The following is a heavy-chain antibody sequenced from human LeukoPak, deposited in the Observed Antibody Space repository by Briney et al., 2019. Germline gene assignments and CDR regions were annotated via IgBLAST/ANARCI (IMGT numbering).Heavy chain of an antibody. V-gene: IGHV1-3*01. D-gene: IGHD1-1*01. J-gene: IGHJ4*02. CDR3: ARGLGTNGREEY. CDR2: INAGNGNT. Sequence: ASVKVSCKASGYTFTSYAMHWVRQAPGQRLEWMGWINAGNGNTKYSQKFQGRVTITRDTSASTAYMELSSLRSEDTAVYYCARGLGTNGREEYWGQGTLVTVS. CDR1: GYTFTSYA.